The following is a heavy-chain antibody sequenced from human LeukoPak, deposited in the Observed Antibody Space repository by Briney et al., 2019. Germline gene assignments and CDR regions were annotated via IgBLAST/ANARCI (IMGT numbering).Heavy chain of an antibody. CDR3: ARGGYGDYEANAFDI. CDR2: ISSSSSYI. D-gene: IGHD4-17*01. Sequence: PGGSLRLSCAASGFTFSSYSMNWVRQAPGKGLEWVSSISSSSSYIYYADSVKGRFTISRDNAKNSLYLQMNSLRAEDTAVYYCARGGYGDYEANAFDIWGQGTMVTVSS. J-gene: IGHJ3*02. V-gene: IGHV3-21*01. CDR1: GFTFSSYS.